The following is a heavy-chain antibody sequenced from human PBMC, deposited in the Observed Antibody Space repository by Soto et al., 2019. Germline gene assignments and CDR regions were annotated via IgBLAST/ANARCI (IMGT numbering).Heavy chain of an antibody. CDR2: INPNSGGT. V-gene: IGHV1-2*02. Sequence: ASVKVSCKASGYNLTGYYMHWVRQAPGQGLEWMGWINPNSGGTNYAQKFQGRVTMTRDTSISTAYMELSRLRSDDTAVYYCASLGGGITIFGVDPCVDYRDRGSLGTVSS. CDR1: GYNLTGYY. D-gene: IGHD3-3*01. CDR3: ASLGGGITIFGVDPCVDY. J-gene: IGHJ4*02.